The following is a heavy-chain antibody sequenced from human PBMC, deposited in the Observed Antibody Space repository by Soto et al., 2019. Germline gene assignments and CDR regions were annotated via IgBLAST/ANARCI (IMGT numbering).Heavy chain of an antibody. J-gene: IGHJ4*02. CDR3: ARVGTSESFFDY. Sequence: EVRLVETGGGLIQPGGSLRLSCVVSGFALSNNRMTWVRQVRGQGLEWVSDLYFYGSANYADSVRGRFTISKDDSKNTLYLQMNNVRADDTAVYYCARVGTSESFFDYWGQGTLVTVSP. V-gene: IGHV3-53*02. CDR2: LYFYGSA. D-gene: IGHD7-27*01. CDR1: GFALSNNR.